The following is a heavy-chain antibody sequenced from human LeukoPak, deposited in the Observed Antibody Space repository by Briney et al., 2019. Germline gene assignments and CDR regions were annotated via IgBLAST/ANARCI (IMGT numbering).Heavy chain of an antibody. CDR3: TRDKPFDY. J-gene: IGHJ4*02. V-gene: IGHV1-2*02. CDR2: IDPDSGGT. CDR1: GYTFTSYG. Sequence: ASVKVSCKASGYTFTSYGISWVRQAPGQGLEWMGWIDPDSGGTNYAQKFQGRVTMTRDTSINTVYMELSRLRFDDTAVYYCTRDKPFDYWGQGTLVTVSS.